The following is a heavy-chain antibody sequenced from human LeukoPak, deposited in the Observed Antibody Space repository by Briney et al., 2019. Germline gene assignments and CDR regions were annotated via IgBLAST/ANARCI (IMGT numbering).Heavy chain of an antibody. CDR2: ISSTSGTM. Sequence: PGGSLRLSCVVSGFTFSTYSMNWVRQAPGKGLEWVSYISSTSGTMHYADSVKGRFTISRDSAKNSLYLQMNSLRAEDTAVYFCARELKFAMAAFDYWGQGTLVSVSS. J-gene: IGHJ4*02. D-gene: IGHD5-18*01. CDR1: GFTFSTYS. V-gene: IGHV3-48*01. CDR3: ARELKFAMAAFDY.